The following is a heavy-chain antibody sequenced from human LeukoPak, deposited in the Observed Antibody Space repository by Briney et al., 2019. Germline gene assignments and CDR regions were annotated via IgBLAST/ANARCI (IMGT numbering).Heavy chain of an antibody. Sequence: GGSPRLSSAASGFTFSSYSMNWVRQAPGKGLEWGSVIYSGGSTYYADSVKGRFTISRDNSKNTLYLQMNSLRAEDTAVYYCATDRGYSSFDYWGQGTLVNVSS. D-gene: IGHD3-22*01. CDR1: GFTFSSYS. J-gene: IGHJ4*02. V-gene: IGHV3-66*01. CDR2: IYSGGST. CDR3: ATDRGYSSFDY.